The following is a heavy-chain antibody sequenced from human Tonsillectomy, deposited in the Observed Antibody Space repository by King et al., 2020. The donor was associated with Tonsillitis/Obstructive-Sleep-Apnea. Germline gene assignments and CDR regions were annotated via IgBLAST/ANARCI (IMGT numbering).Heavy chain of an antibody. J-gene: IGHJ3*02. V-gene: IGHV3-64*01. D-gene: IGHD2-8*01. CDR2: ISSNGGST. CDR3: ARGVMVYADLDAFDI. Sequence: VQLVESGGGLVQPGGSLRLSCAASGFTFSSYAMHWVRQAPGKGLEYVSTISSNGGSTYYANSVKGRFTISRDNSKNTLYLQMGSLRAEDMAVYYRARGVMVYADLDAFDIWGQGTMVTVSS. CDR1: GFTFSSYA.